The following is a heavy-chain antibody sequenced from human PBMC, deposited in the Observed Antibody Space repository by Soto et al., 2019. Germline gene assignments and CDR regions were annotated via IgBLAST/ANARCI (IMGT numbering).Heavy chain of an antibody. CDR1: GFTFSSYG. J-gene: IGHJ6*02. CDR2: IWYDGSNK. Sequence: GGSLRLSCAASGFTFSSYGMHWVRQAPGKGLEWVAVIWYDGSNKYYADSVKGRFTISRDNSKNTLYLQMNSLRAEDTAVYYCARDFYDSSGYYGSHLYYYYYGMDVWGQGTTVTVSS. V-gene: IGHV3-33*01. D-gene: IGHD3-22*01. CDR3: ARDFYDSSGYYGSHLYYYYYGMDV.